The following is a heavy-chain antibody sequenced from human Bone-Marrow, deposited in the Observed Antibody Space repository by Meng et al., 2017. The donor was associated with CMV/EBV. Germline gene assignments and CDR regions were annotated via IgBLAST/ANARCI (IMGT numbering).Heavy chain of an antibody. Sequence: SETLSLTCAVYGGSFSGYYWSWIRQPPGKGLEWIGEINHSGSTNYNPSLKSRVTISVDTSKNQFSLKLSSVTAADTAVYYCAGGVHGMDVWGQGTTVTVSS. V-gene: IGHV4-34*01. CDR3: AGGVHGMDV. J-gene: IGHJ6*02. CDR2: INHSGST. CDR1: GGSFSGYY.